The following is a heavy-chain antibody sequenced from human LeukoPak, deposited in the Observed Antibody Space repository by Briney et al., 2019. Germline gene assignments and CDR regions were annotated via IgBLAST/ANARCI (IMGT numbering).Heavy chain of an antibody. D-gene: IGHD6-13*01. CDR3: AREYPDSSSWTGYYYYMDV. J-gene: IGHJ6*03. V-gene: IGHV3-23*01. CDR1: GFTFSNYG. Sequence: GGTLRLSCAASGFTFSNYGMSWVRQAPGKGLEWVSAISGSGGSTYYADSVKGRFTISRDNSKNTLYLQMNSLRAEDTAVYYCAREYPDSSSWTGYYYYMDVWGKGTTVTISS. CDR2: ISGSGGST.